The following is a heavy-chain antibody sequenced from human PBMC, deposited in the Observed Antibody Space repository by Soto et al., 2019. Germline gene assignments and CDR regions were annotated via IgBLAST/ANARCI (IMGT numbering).Heavy chain of an antibody. CDR2: LDQSGGT. J-gene: IGHJ6*02. CDR3: AREDSNGWSGESLDV. D-gene: IGHD6-19*01. CDR1: GDSLRGQS. Sequence: SETLSLTCAVVGDSLRGQSWNWIRQSPGKGLEWIGELDQSGGTNYNPSLKSRAIISDDTSKNQFSLTLTSVTAAGTAVYYCAREDSNGWSGESLDVWGQGTTVTVSS. V-gene: IGHV4-34*01.